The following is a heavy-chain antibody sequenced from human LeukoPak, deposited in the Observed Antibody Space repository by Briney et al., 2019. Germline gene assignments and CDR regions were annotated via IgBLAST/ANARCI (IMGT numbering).Heavy chain of an antibody. Sequence: PGGSLRLSCAASGFTFSSYAMHWVRQAPGKGLEWVAVISYDGSNKYYADSVKGRFTISRDNSKNTLYLQMNSLRAEDTAVYYCARGSRDGYPVAFDIWGQGTMVTVSS. CDR3: ARGSRDGYPVAFDI. CDR2: ISYDGSNK. V-gene: IGHV3-30-3*01. D-gene: IGHD5-24*01. CDR1: GFTFSSYA. J-gene: IGHJ3*02.